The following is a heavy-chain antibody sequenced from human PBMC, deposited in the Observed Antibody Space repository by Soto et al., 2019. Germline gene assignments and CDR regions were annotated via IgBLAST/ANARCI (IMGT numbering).Heavy chain of an antibody. J-gene: IGHJ4*02. V-gene: IGHV4-31*03. CDR1: GGSLSSGSSY. Sequence: SETLSLTCTVSGGSLSSGSSYWTWIRQYPGKGLEWIGYIYYSGSTYYNPSLKSRVTISVDTSKRQFSLRLSSVTVADTAVYYCATSVAAGKSFFESWGQGTLVTVSS. CDR3: ATSVAAGKSFFES. D-gene: IGHD6-13*01. CDR2: IYYSGST.